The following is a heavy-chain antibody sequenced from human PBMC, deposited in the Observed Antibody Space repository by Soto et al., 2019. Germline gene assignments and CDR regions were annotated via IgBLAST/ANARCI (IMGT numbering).Heavy chain of an antibody. V-gene: IGHV3-23*01. D-gene: IGHD3-3*01. J-gene: IGHJ4*02. CDR3: ARWSYLDY. CDR1: GFSFGSYA. CDR2: MSGSDGKT. Sequence: GGSLRLSCAASGFSFGSYALSWVRQAPGKGLEWVSTMSGSDGKTFYADSVKGRFSISRDTSRSPLYLQMNSLRADDTAMYYCARWSYLDYWGQGTRLTVSS.